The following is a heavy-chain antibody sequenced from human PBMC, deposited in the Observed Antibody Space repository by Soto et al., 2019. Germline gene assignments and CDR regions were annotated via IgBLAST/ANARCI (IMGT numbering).Heavy chain of an antibody. Sequence: GGSLRLSCAASGFTVSSNYMSWVRQAPGKGLEWVSVIYSGGSTYYADSVKGRFTISRHNSKNTLYLQMNSLRAEDTAVYYCARFGHCSSTSCPSYYFDYWGQGTLVTVSS. CDR1: GFTVSSNY. CDR2: IYSGGST. CDR3: ARFGHCSSTSCPSYYFDY. J-gene: IGHJ4*02. V-gene: IGHV3-53*04. D-gene: IGHD2-2*01.